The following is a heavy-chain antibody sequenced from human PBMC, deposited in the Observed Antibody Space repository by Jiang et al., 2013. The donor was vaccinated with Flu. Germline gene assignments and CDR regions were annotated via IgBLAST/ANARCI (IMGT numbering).Heavy chain of an antibody. D-gene: IGHD3-10*01. CDR1: GFTFSSYG. Sequence: VQLVESGGGVVQPGRSLRLSCAASGFTFSSYGMHWVRQAPGKGLEWVAAIWYDGSEKHYVDSVKGRFTISRDNFKNTLYLQMNSLRAEDTAVFYCARAAAYGHQAFDYWGQGTLVTVSS. J-gene: IGHJ4*02. CDR2: IWYDGSEK. CDR3: ARAAAYGHQAFDY. V-gene: IGHV3-33*01.